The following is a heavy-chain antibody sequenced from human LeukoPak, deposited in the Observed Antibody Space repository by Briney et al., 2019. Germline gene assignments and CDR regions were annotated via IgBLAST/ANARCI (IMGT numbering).Heavy chain of an antibody. V-gene: IGHV4-34*01. D-gene: IGHD4-17*01. CDR2: INHSGST. CDR3: ARGDDYGDWYFDY. Sequence: SETLSLTCAVYGGSFSGYYWSWIRQPPGKGLEWIGEINHSGSTNYNPSLKSRVTISVDTSKNQFFLKLSSVTAADTAVYYCARGDDYGDWYFDYWGQGTLVTVSS. J-gene: IGHJ4*02. CDR1: GGSFSGYY.